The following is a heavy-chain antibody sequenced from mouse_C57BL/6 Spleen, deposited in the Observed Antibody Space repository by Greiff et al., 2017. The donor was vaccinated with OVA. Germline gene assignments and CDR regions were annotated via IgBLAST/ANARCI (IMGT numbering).Heavy chain of an antibody. D-gene: IGHD3-3*01. CDR3: ARRILGNAMDY. CDR2: IDPSDSYT. J-gene: IGHJ4*01. CDR1: GYTFTSYW. Sequence: VQLKQPGAELVRPGTSVKLSCKASGYTFTSYWMHWVKQRPGQGLEWIGVIDPSDSYTNYNQKFKGKATLTVDTSSSTAYMQLSSLTSEDSAVYYCARRILGNAMDYWGQGTSVTVSS. V-gene: IGHV1-59*01.